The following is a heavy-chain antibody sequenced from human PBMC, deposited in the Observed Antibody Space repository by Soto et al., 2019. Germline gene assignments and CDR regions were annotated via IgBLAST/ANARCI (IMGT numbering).Heavy chain of an antibody. V-gene: IGHV3-23*01. CDR2: ISGSGGST. Sequence: GGSLRLSCAASGFTFSSYAMSWVRQAPGKGLEWVSAISGSGGSTYYADSVKGRFTISRDNSKNTLYLQMNSLRAEDTVVYYCAKADIVVVPAASYFDYWGQGTLVPVSS. CDR1: GFTFSSYA. J-gene: IGHJ4*02. CDR3: AKADIVVVPAASYFDY. D-gene: IGHD2-2*01.